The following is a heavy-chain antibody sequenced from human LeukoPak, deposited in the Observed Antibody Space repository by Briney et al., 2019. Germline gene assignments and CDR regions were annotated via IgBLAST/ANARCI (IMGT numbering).Heavy chain of an antibody. CDR2: IWYDGSNK. Sequence: GRSLRLSCAASGFTFSSYGMHWVRQAPGKGLEWVAVIWYDGSNKYYADSVKGRFTISRDNSKNTLYLQTNSLRAEDTAVYYCAKEGSSGWYFDYYYYMDVWGKGTTVTVSS. V-gene: IGHV3-33*06. J-gene: IGHJ6*03. CDR3: AKEGSSGWYFDYYYYMDV. CDR1: GFTFSSYG. D-gene: IGHD6-19*01.